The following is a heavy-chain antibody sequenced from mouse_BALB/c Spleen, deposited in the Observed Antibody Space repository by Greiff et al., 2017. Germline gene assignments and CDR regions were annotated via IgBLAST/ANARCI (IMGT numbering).Heavy chain of an antibody. CDR1: GFTFTDYY. D-gene: IGHD1-1*01. V-gene: IGHV7-3*02. CDR2: IRNKANGYTT. J-gene: IGHJ3*01. CDR3: ARDPYGSSPGGFAY. Sequence: EVMLVESGGGLVQPGGSLRLSCATSGFTFTDYYMSWVRQPPGKALEWLGFIRNKANGYTTEYSASVKGRFTISRDNSQSILYLQMNTLRAEDSATYYCARDPYGSSPGGFAYWGQGTLVTVSA.